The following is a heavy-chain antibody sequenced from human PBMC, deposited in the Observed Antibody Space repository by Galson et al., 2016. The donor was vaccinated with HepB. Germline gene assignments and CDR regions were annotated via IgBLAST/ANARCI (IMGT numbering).Heavy chain of an antibody. CDR2: NGGSGGST. J-gene: IGHJ4*02. V-gene: IGHV3-23*01. CDR3: GKHGGFDY. D-gene: IGHD3-16*01. Sequence: SLRLSCAASGFTFSSYAVSWVRQAPGKGLEWVSGNGGSGGSTNYADSVKGRFTIYRDNSKNILYLQMNSLRVGDTAVYYCGKHGGFDYWGQGALVTVSS. CDR1: GFTFSSYA.